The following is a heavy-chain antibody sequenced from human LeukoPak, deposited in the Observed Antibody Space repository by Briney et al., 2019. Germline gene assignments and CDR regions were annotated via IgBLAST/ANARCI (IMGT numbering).Heavy chain of an antibody. CDR3: ANLGAVAGTNAAAGLFQH. J-gene: IGHJ3*01. CDR1: GFTFSSYS. Sequence: GGSLRLSCAASGFTFSSYSFNWVRQVPGKGLEWVSSITTTFYTYYTDSVKGRFTISRDNAKNSLYLQMISLRAEDTAVYYCANLGAVAGTNAAAGLFQHWGQGTMVTVSS. CDR2: ITTTFYT. V-gene: IGHV3-21*04. D-gene: IGHD6-19*01.